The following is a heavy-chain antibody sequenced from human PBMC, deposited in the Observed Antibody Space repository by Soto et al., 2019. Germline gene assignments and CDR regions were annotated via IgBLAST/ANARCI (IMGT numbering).Heavy chain of an antibody. J-gene: IGHJ4*02. CDR3: ANVPIWCSSTSCYTEGFDY. Sequence: GGSLRLSCTASGFTFSDYAMSWVRQPPGKGLEWVSVISAGGSTYYADSVKGRFTVSRANSKNTLYLQMNSLRAEDTAVCYCANVPIWCSSTSCYTEGFDYWGQGTLVTVSS. CDR1: GFTFSDYA. D-gene: IGHD2-2*02. V-gene: IGHV3-23*01. CDR2: ISAGGST.